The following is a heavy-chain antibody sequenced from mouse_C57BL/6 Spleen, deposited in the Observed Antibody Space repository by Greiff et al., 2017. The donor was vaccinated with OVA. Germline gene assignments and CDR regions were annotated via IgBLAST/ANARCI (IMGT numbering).Heavy chain of an antibody. J-gene: IGHJ3*01. D-gene: IGHD1-1*01. CDR2: IHPSDSDT. CDR1: GYTFTSYW. Sequence: QVQLQQPGAELVKPGASVKVSCKASGYTFTSYWMHWVKQRPGQGLEWIGRIHPSDSDTNYNQQFKGKATLTVDKSSSTADMQLSSLTSEDSAFYYCAMNYGSSAWFAYWGQGTLVTVSA. CDR3: AMNYGSSAWFAY. V-gene: IGHV1-74*01.